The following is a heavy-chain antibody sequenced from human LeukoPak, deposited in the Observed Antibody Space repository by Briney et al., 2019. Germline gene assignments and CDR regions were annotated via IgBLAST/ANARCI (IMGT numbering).Heavy chain of an antibody. CDR3: TRDRVAGF. V-gene: IGHV3-7*01. D-gene: IGHD6-19*01. CDR1: GGTFRSNW. Sequence: PGGSLRLSCAASGGTFRSNWMSWGRQAPGKGLELVAYMNLDGSGRYYVDSVKGRFTISRDNAKTSLYLQMNSLRAHDTAVYYRTRDRVAGFWGQGTLVAVSS. CDR2: MNLDGSGR. J-gene: IGHJ4*02.